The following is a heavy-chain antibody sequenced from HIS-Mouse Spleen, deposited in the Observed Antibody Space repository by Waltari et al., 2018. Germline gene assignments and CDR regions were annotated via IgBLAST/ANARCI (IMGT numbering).Heavy chain of an antibody. J-gene: IGHJ1*01. Sequence: EVQLVQSGAEVKKPGESLKISCKGSGDSFTSYWIGWVRQMPGEGLEWMGITYPGESATRYRPSFQGPVTLSADKSISTAYLQWSSLKASDTAMYYCARLRYSSSWLEYFQHWGQGTLVTVSS. V-gene: IGHV5-51*03. D-gene: IGHD6-13*01. CDR2: TYPGESAT. CDR3: ARLRYSSSWLEYFQH. CDR1: GDSFTSYW.